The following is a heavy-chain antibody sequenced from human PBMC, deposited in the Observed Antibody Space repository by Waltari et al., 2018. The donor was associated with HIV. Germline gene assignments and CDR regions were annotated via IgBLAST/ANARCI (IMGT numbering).Heavy chain of an antibody. Sequence: QVQLVQSGAEVKKPGSSVKVSCKASGGTFSSYTISWVRQAPGQGLEWMGRIIPILGIANYAQKFQGRVTITADKSTSTAYMELSSLRSEDTAVYYCATRGDYDSSGYQIDYWGQGTLVTVSS. D-gene: IGHD3-22*01. V-gene: IGHV1-69*02. CDR2: IIPILGIA. CDR1: GGTFSSYT. CDR3: ATRGDYDSSGYQIDY. J-gene: IGHJ4*02.